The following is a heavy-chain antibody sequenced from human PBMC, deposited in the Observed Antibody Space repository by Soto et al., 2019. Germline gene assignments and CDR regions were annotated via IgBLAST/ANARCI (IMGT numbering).Heavy chain of an antibody. CDR3: ARDRYQYDNCGYALFDY. CDR2: ISGYNGNT. J-gene: IGHJ4*02. Sequence: QVQLVQSGAEVKKPGASVKVSCKASGYTFTNYGISWLRQAPGQGPEWMGGISGYNGNTNYAKKFQSRLTRTTDATTSTAYMELRSLRPDYTSVYYCARDRYQYDNCGYALFDYWGQGTLVTVSS. CDR1: GYTFTNYG. D-gene: IGHD3-22*01. V-gene: IGHV1-18*01.